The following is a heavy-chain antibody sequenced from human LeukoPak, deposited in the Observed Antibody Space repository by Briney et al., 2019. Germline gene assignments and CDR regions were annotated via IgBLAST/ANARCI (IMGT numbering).Heavy chain of an antibody. J-gene: IGHJ6*02. V-gene: IGHV3-9*01. D-gene: IGHD3-10*01. CDR2: ISWNSGSI. CDR3: AKDSRSILYYYGMDV. CDR1: GFTFDDYA. Sequence: GGSLRLSCAASGFTFDDYAMHWVRQAPGKGLEWVSGISWNSGSIGYADSVKGRFTISRDNAKNSLYLQMNSLRAEDTALYYCAKDSRSILYYYGMDVWGQGTTVTVSS.